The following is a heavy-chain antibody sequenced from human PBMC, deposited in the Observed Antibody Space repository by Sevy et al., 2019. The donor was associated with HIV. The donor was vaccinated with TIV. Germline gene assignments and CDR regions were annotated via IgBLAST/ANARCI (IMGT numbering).Heavy chain of an antibody. Sequence: GGSLRLSCAASGFIFSDYYMAWVRQAPGKGLEWISYVSRGGYTIYYADSVEGRFSISRDDAKDSLFLQMDSLRAEDTACYYCARGAHYDGADWGFAYWGQGALVTVSS. CDR1: GFIFSDYY. J-gene: IGHJ4*02. CDR2: VSRGGYTI. V-gene: IGHV3-11*01. D-gene: IGHD3-22*01. CDR3: ARGAHYDGADWGFAY.